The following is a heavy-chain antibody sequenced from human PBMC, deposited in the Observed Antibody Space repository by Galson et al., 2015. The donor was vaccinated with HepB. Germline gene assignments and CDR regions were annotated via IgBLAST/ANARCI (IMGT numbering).Heavy chain of an antibody. V-gene: IGHV1-3*01. D-gene: IGHD5-12*01. Sequence: SVKVSCKASGYALSAYATHWVRQAPGQRLEWMGWINAGDGNTKYSQKFHGRVTFTRDTSASTAYMELSSLRSEDTAIYYCARDAGGGYDLDHWGQGTLVTISS. J-gene: IGHJ4*02. CDR2: INAGDGNT. CDR3: ARDAGGGYDLDH. CDR1: GYALSAYA.